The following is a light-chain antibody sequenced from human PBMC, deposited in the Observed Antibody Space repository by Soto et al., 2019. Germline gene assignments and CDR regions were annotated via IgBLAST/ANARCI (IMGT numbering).Light chain of an antibody. CDR2: DAS. CDR1: QTISSW. CDR3: QQYDNLPLT. V-gene: IGKV1-33*01. Sequence: DIQMTQSPSSLSASVVDRVSRTVRASQTISSWLAWYQQKPGKAPKLLIYDASNLETGVPSRFSGSGSGTDFTFTISSLQPQDIATYYCQQYDNLPLTFGGGTKVDIK. J-gene: IGKJ4*01.